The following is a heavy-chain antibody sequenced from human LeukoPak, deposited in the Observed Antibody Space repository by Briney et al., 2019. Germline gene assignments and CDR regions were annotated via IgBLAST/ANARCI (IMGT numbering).Heavy chain of an antibody. D-gene: IGHD6-19*01. CDR2: VSPYNGNT. Sequence: ASVKVSCKASGYTFTSTGFCWVRQAPGQGLEWMGWVSPYNGNTNYAQKFRGRVTVTTDTSTNTAYMELRSLRSDDTAVHFCARDAPQWRNAFDFWGQGTMVTVSS. V-gene: IGHV1-18*01. CDR3: ARDAPQWRNAFDF. CDR1: GYTFTSTG. J-gene: IGHJ3*01.